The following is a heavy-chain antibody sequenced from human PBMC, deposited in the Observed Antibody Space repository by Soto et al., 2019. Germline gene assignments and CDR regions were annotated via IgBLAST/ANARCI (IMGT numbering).Heavy chain of an antibody. CDR2: IYPGDSDT. J-gene: IGHJ3*02. CDR1: GYSFTSYC. CDR3: ARPRIVGALDAFDI. V-gene: IGHV5-51*01. D-gene: IGHD1-26*01. Sequence: GESLKISCKGSGYSFTSYCIAWLRQMPGKGLEWMGIIYPGDSDTRYSPSFQGQVTISADKSISTAYLQWSSLKASDTAMYYCARPRIVGALDAFDIWGQGTMVTVSS.